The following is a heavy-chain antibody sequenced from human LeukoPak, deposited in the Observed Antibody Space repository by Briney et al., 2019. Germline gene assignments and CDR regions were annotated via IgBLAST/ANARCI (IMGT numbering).Heavy chain of an antibody. V-gene: IGHV3-66*01. D-gene: IGHD3-22*01. J-gene: IGHJ4*02. CDR3: ARGYDSSGKLPFDY. CDR1: GFTVSSNY. Sequence: PGGSLRLSCAASGFTVSSNYMSWVRQAPGKGLEWVSVIYSGGSTYCADSVKGRFTISRDNSKNTLYLQMNSLRAEDTAVYYCARGYDSSGKLPFDYWGQGTLVTVSS. CDR2: IYSGGST.